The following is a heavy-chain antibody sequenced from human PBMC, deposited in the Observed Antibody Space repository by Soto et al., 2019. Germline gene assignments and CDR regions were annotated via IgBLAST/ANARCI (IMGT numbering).Heavy chain of an antibody. CDR2: IYHSGST. V-gene: IGHV4-4*02. D-gene: IGHD4-17*01. CDR3: ARANGDYYFDY. J-gene: IGHJ4*02. CDR1: GGSISSSNW. Sequence: SETLSLTCAVSGGSISSSNWWSWVRQPPGKGLEWIGEIYHSGSTIYHPSLKSRVTISVDKSKNQFSLKLSSVIAADTAVYYCARANGDYYFDYWGQGTLVTVSS.